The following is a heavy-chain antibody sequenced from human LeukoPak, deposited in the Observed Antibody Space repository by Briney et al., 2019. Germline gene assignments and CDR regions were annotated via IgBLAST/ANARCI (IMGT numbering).Heavy chain of an antibody. V-gene: IGHV4-59*08. Sequence: SETLSLTCTVSGGSISSYYWSWLRQPPGKGLEWIGYIYYSGSTNYNPSLKSRVTISVDTSKNQFSLKLSSVTAADTAVYYCARHSPYCGGDCYSDYWGQGILVTVST. D-gene: IGHD2-21*02. CDR1: GGSISSYY. J-gene: IGHJ4*02. CDR2: IYYSGST. CDR3: ARHSPYCGGDCYSDY.